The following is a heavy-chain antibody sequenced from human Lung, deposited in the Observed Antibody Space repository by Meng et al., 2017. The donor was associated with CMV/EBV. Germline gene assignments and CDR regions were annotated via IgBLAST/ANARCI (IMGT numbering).Heavy chain of an antibody. D-gene: IGHD2-2*02. Sequence: ASVXVSXXASGYTFTGYYMHWVRQAPGQGLEWMGWINPNSGGTNYAQKFQGRVTMTRDTSISTAYMELSRLISDDTAVYYCARGSIVVVPAAINDMDVWGQGTTVTVSS. CDR3: ARGSIVVVPAAINDMDV. CDR1: GYTFTGYY. V-gene: IGHV1-2*02. J-gene: IGHJ6*02. CDR2: INPNSGGT.